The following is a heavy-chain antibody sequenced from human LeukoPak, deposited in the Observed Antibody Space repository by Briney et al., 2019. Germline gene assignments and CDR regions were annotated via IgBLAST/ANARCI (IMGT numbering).Heavy chain of an antibody. CDR1: GFSFSNFA. D-gene: IGHD3-10*01. Sequence: GGSLRLSCAASGFSFSNFAMHWVRQAPGKGLEWLALIWYDGHSTYYTDSVKGRFTISRDDANDTLYLQMNSLSVDDTAVYFCARGYGSGSYLDKWGQGTLVTVSS. CDR3: ARGYGSGSYLDK. J-gene: IGHJ1*01. CDR2: IWYDGHST. V-gene: IGHV3-33*01.